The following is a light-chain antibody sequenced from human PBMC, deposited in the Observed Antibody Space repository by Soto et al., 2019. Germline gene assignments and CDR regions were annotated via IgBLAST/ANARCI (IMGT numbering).Light chain of an antibody. CDR2: DVS. V-gene: IGLV2-11*01. Sequence: QSALTQPRSVSGSPGQSVTISCTGTSSDVGGYNYVSWYQQHPGKAPKLMIYDVSKRPSGVPDRFSGSKSGNTASLTISGLQAEDGGDYYCCSYAGSYPWVFGGGTKLTVL. CDR3: CSYAGSYPWV. CDR1: SSDVGGYNY. J-gene: IGLJ2*01.